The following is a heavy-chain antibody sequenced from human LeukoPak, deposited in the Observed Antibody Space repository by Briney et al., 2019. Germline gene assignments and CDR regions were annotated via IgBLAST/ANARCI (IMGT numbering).Heavy chain of an antibody. D-gene: IGHD3-22*01. Sequence: GRSLRLSCAASGFTFGSYEMNWVRQAPGKGLEWVSSISSSSSYIYYADSVKGRFTISRDNAKNSLYLQMNSLRAEDTAVYYCARRSWYYEYDYWGQGTLVTVSS. CDR3: ARRSWYYEYDY. V-gene: IGHV3-21*01. J-gene: IGHJ4*02. CDR1: GFTFGSYE. CDR2: ISSSSSYI.